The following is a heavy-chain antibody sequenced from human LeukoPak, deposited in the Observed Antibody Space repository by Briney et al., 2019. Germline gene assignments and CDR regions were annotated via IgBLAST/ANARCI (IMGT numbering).Heavy chain of an antibody. CDR3: AREKSYYGSGSSVPRAFDI. CDR1: GYTFTSYG. D-gene: IGHD3-10*01. CDR2: ISAYNGNT. Sequence: ASVKVSCKASGYTFTSYGICWVRQAPGQGLEWMGWISAYNGNTNYAQKLQGRVTMTTDTSTSTAYMELRSLRSDDTAVYYCAREKSYYGSGSSVPRAFDIWGQGTMVTVSS. J-gene: IGHJ3*02. V-gene: IGHV1-18*04.